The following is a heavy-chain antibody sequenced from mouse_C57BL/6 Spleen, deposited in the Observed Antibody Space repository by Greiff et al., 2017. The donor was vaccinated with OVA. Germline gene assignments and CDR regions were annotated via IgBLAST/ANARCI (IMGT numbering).Heavy chain of an antibody. Sequence: VQLQQSGPELVKPGASVKISCKASGYSFTSYYIHWVKQRPGQGLEWIGWIYPGSGNTKYNEKFKGKATLTADTSSSTACMQLSSLTSEDSAVYYCARGGNDYDEFAYWGQGTLVTVSA. CDR3: ARGGNDYDEFAY. J-gene: IGHJ3*01. D-gene: IGHD2-4*01. CDR1: GYSFTSYY. V-gene: IGHV1-66*01. CDR2: IYPGSGNT.